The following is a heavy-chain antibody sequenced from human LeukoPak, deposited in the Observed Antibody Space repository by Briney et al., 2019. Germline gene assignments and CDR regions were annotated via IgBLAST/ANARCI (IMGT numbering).Heavy chain of an antibody. CDR1: GFSFRSSW. CDR3: ARYDFWSGYSPFDY. CDR2: IKEDGSEK. Sequence: PGGSLRLSCAPSGFSFRSSWMSWVRQVPGKGLEWVANIKEDGSEKYYVDSVKGRFTISRDNTKNSLYLHMNSLRAEDTAVYYCARYDFWSGYSPFDYWGQGTLVTVSS. J-gene: IGHJ4*02. V-gene: IGHV3-7*01. D-gene: IGHD3-3*01.